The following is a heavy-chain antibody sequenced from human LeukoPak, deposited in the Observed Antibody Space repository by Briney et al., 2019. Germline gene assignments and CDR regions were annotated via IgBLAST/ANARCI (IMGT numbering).Heavy chain of an antibody. Sequence: ASVKVSCEASGYTFTSYYMHWVRQAPGQGLEWMGWINPNSGGTNYAQKFQGRVTMTRDTSISTAYMELSRLRSDDTAVYYCAKDWGIYSGYDWDGTFDYWGQGTLVTVSS. CDR1: GYTFTSYY. CDR3: AKDWGIYSGYDWDGTFDY. D-gene: IGHD5-12*01. V-gene: IGHV1-2*02. J-gene: IGHJ4*02. CDR2: INPNSGGT.